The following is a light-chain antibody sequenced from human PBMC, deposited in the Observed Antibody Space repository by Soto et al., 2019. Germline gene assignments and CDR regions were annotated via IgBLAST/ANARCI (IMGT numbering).Light chain of an antibody. CDR3: CSYAGSYF. CDR1: SSDVGGYNY. CDR2: DVS. V-gene: IGLV2-11*01. Sequence: QSALTQPRSVSGSPGQSVTISCTGTSSDVGGYNYVSWYQQHPGKAPKLMIYDVSKRPSGVPDRFSGSKSGNTASLTISGLQAEDDADYYCCSYAGSYFFGTGTKLTVL. J-gene: IGLJ1*01.